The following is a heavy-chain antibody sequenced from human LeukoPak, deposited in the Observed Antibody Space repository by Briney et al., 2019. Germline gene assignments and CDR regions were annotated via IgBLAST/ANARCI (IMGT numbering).Heavy chain of an antibody. V-gene: IGHV4-59*01. CDR3: ARGGDIVVVSAAIDYYYYYYMDV. J-gene: IGHJ6*03. CDR1: GGSISGYY. Sequence: SETLSLTCTVSGGSISGYYWIWIRQPPGKGLEWIGYIYYSGSTNYNPSLKSRVTISVDTSKNQFYLKLSSVTAADTAVYYCARGGDIVVVSAAIDYYYYYYMDVWGKGTTVTVSS. D-gene: IGHD2-2*01. CDR2: IYYSGST.